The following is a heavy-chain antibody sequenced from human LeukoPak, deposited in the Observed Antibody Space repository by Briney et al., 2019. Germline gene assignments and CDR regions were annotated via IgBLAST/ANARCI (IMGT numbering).Heavy chain of an antibody. CDR1: GFTFSGYG. Sequence: PGGSLRLSCTASGFTFSGYGMHWVRQAPGMGLEWVAIISYDGSNTFYGDSVKGRFTISRDNSKNTLYLQMNSLRAEDTAVYYCARVRQRTTAFDYWGQGTLVTVSS. CDR2: ISYDGSNT. J-gene: IGHJ4*02. V-gene: IGHV3-30*03. D-gene: IGHD1-7*01. CDR3: ARVRQRTTAFDY.